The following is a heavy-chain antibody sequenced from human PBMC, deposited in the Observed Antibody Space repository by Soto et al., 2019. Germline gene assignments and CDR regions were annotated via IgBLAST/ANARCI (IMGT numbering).Heavy chain of an antibody. CDR2: IWYDGGNK. J-gene: IGHJ6*02. Sequence: GGSLRLSCAASGFTFSSYGMHWVRQAPGKGLEWVAVIWYDGGNKYYADSVKGRFTISRDNSKNTLYLQMNSLRGEDTAVYYCARWGVAGDYGMDVWGQGTTVTVSS. V-gene: IGHV3-33*01. CDR1: GFTFSSYG. D-gene: IGHD6-19*01. CDR3: ARWGVAGDYGMDV.